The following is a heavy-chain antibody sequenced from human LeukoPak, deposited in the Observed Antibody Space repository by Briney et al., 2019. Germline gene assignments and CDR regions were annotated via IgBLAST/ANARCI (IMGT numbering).Heavy chain of an antibody. CDR2: INHSGST. D-gene: IGHD3-3*01. Sequence: SETLSLTCTVSGGSISNSDYYWGWLRQPPGRGLEWFGEINHSGSTNYNPSLKSRVTISVNTSKNQFSLKLSSVTAADTAVYYCARRRYDFWSGYSYYYYYMDVWGKGTTVTVSS. CDR1: GGSISNSDYY. V-gene: IGHV4-39*07. CDR3: ARRRYDFWSGYSYYYYYMDV. J-gene: IGHJ6*03.